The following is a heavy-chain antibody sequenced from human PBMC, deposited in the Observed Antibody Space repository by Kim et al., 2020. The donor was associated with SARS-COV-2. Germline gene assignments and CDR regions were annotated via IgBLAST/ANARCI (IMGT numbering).Heavy chain of an antibody. V-gene: IGHV4-39*01. CDR3: ARQGIQLWLSLPHAFDP. D-gene: IGHD5-18*01. CDR2: IYYSGST. J-gene: IGHJ5*02. CDR1: GGSISSSSYY. Sequence: SETLSLTCTVSGGSISSSSYYWGWIRQPPGKGLEWIGSIYYSGSTYYNPSLKSRVTISVDTSKNQFSLKLSSVTAADTAVYYCARQGIQLWLSLPHAFDPWGQGTLVTVSS.